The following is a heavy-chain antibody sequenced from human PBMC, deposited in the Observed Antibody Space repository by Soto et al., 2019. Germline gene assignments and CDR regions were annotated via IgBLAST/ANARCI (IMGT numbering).Heavy chain of an antibody. CDR3: AIDPLPPYIVVVPAASSFDY. D-gene: IGHD2-2*01. CDR2: MNPNSGNT. CDR1: GYTFTSYD. Sequence: ASVKVSCKASGYTFTSYDINWVRQATGQGLEWMGWMNPNSGNTGYAQKFKGRVTMTRNTSISTSHRELSSLRSEVTSVYYCAIDPLPPYIVVVPAASSFDYWGQGTLVTVSS. V-gene: IGHV1-8*01. J-gene: IGHJ4*02.